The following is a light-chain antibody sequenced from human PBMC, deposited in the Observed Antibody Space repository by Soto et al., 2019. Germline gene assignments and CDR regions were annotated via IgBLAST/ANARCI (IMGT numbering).Light chain of an antibody. CDR3: CSYAGSYTFGVV. V-gene: IGLV2-11*01. Sequence: QSALTQPRSVSGSPGQSVTISCTGTSSDVGGYNYVSWYQQHPGKAPKLMIDDVSKRPSGVPDRFSGSKSGNTASLTISGLQAEDEADYYCCSYAGSYTFGVVFGGGTKLTVL. J-gene: IGLJ2*01. CDR2: DVS. CDR1: SSDVGGYNY.